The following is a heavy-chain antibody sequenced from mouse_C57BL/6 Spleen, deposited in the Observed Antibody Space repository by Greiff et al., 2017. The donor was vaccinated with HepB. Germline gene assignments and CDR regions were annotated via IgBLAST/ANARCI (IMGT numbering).Heavy chain of an antibody. CDR1: GYAFSSSW. J-gene: IGHJ2*01. CDR2: IYPGDGDT. CDR3: ERSRTTVGADY. D-gene: IGHD1-1*01. Sequence: QVQLKQSGPELVKPGASVKISCKASGYAFSSSWMNWVKQRPGKGLEWIGRIYPGDGDTNYNGKFKGKATLTADKSSSTAYMQLSSLTSEDSAVYCCERSRTTVGADYWGQGTTLTVSS. V-gene: IGHV1-82*01.